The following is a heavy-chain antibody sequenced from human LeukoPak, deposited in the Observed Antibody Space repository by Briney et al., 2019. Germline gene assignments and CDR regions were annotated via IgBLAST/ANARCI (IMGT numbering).Heavy chain of an antibody. D-gene: IGHD2-2*01. J-gene: IGHJ3*02. CDR3: ASSFCSSTSCYLEESDAFDI. V-gene: IGHV3-74*01. CDR2: INSDGSST. CDR1: GFTFSSYS. Sequence: GGSLRLSCAASGFTFSSYSMNWVRQAPGKGLVWVSRINSDGSSTSYADSVKGRFTISRDNAKNTLYLQMNSLRAEDTAVYYCASSFCSSTSCYLEESDAFDIWGQGTMVTVPS.